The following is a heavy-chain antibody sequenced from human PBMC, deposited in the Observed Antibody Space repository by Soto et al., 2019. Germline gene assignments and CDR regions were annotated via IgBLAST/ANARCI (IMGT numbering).Heavy chain of an antibody. CDR3: TRGRRPTSTGTTAF. CDR2: INDDGIST. J-gene: IGHJ4*02. Sequence: RGSLRVSYAASGFTFSMYWMHWVRQVPGKGPEWVSRINDDGISTNYADSVKGRFTISRDNAKNTLYLQMNALRVEDTGVYYCTRGRRPTSTGTTAFWGQGTLVTLSS. V-gene: IGHV3-74*01. CDR1: GFTFSMYW. D-gene: IGHD1-1*01.